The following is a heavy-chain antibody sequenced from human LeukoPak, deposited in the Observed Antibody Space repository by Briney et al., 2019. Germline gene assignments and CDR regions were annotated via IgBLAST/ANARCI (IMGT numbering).Heavy chain of an antibody. V-gene: IGHV3-21*01. CDR2: ISRAGSYI. Sequence: GGSLRLSCAASGFTFSSYIMNWVRQAPGRGLEWVSSISRAGSYIHYADSVKGRFTISRDNAKQSLYLQMSSLRAEDTAVYYCARVRLDRSERNLDAFENWGQGTMVTVSS. J-gene: IGHJ3*01. CDR1: GFTFSSYI. CDR3: ARVRLDRSERNLDAFEN. D-gene: IGHD1-14*01.